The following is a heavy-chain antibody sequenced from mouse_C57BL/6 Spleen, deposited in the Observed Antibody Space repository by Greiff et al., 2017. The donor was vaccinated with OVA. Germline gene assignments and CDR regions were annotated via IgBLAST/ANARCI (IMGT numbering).Heavy chain of an antibody. V-gene: IGHV1-22*01. CDR3: ARTPLLLGYFDY. CDR2: INPNNGGT. J-gene: IGHJ2*01. Sequence: VQLKQSGPELVKPGASVKMSCKASGYTFTDYNMHWVKQSHGKSLEWIGYINPNNGGTSYNQKFKGKATLTVNKSSSTAYMELRSLTSEDSAVYYCARTPLLLGYFDYWGQGTTLTVSS. CDR1: GYTFTDYN. D-gene: IGHD3-3*01.